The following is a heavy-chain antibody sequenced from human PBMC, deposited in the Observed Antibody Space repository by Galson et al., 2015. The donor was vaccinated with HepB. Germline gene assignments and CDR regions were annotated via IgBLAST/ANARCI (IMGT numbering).Heavy chain of an antibody. V-gene: IGHV3-48*01. D-gene: IGHD5-18*01. J-gene: IGHJ6*02. CDR3: ARRGYSYGAQSNYCYFGLDV. CDR1: GLAFHTYN. Sequence: SLRLSCAASGLAFHTYNMNWVRLAPGKGLEWVSYIDSVSVNRYYSDSVQGRFTISRDNAKNSLYLQMNGLRAEDTAIYFCARRGYSYGAQSNYCYFGLDVWGQGTTVTVSS. CDR2: IDSVSVNR.